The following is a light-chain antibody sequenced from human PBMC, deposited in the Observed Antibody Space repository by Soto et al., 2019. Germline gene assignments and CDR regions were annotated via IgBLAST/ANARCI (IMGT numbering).Light chain of an antibody. Sequence: ENVLTQSPGTLSVSPGERATLSCRASQSVSSSYLAWYQQKPGQAPRLLIYGASSRATGIPDRFSGSGSGTDFTLTISRLEPEDFAVYYCQQYGSSPRITFGQGTRLEIK. V-gene: IGKV3-20*01. CDR3: QQYGSSPRIT. J-gene: IGKJ5*01. CDR2: GAS. CDR1: QSVSSSY.